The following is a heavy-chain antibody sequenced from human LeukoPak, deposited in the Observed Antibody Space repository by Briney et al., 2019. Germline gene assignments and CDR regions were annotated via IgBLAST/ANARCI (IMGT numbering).Heavy chain of an antibody. CDR2: IYYSGST. V-gene: IGHV4-39*01. CDR1: GGSISSSSYY. J-gene: IGHJ5*02. D-gene: IGHD3-9*01. CDR3: ARHGLLRYFDWPPYNWFDP. Sequence: SETLSLTCTVSGGSISSSSYYWGWIRQPPGKGLEWIGSIYYSGSTYYNPSLKSRVTISVDTSKNQFSLKLSSVTAADTAVYYCARHGLLRYFDWPPYNWFDPWGQGTLVTVSS.